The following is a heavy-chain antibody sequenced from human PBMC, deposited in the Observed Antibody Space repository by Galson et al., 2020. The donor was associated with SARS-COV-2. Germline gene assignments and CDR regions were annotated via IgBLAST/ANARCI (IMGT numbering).Heavy chain of an antibody. V-gene: IGHV3-13*01. CDR3: ARGVASGWYYYFDY. D-gene: IGHD6-19*01. CDR2: IGTAGDT. CDR1: GFTFSSYD. Sequence: GGSLRLSCAASGFTFSSYDMHWVRQATGKGLEWVSAIGTAGDTYYPGSVKGRFTISRENAKNSLYLQMNSLRAGDTAVYYCARGVASGWYYYFDYWGQGTLVTVSS. J-gene: IGHJ4*02.